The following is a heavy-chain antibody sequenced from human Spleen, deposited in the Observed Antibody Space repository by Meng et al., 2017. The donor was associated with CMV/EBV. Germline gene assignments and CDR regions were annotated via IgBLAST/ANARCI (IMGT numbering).Heavy chain of an antibody. CDR3: ARGLEGFVVEPPTVCSDF. Sequence: ASVKVSCKASGYTFTGHYIHWVRQAPGQGLEWMGWINPNSGFTNYAQKLQGRVTITKDTSFTTAYMDLSRPRSDDTAMYYCARGLEGFVVEPPTVCSDFWGQGTLVTVSS. CDR2: INPNSGFT. V-gene: IGHV1-2*02. CDR1: GYTFTGHY. D-gene: IGHD2-21*01. J-gene: IGHJ4*02.